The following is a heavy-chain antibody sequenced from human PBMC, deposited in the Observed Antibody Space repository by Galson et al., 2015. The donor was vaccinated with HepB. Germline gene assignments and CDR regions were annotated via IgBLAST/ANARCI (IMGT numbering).Heavy chain of an antibody. CDR1: GYTFTSYA. Sequence: SVKVSCKASGYTFTSYAMNWVRQAPGQGLEWMGWINTNTGNPTYAQGFTGRFVFSLDTSVSTAYLQISSLKAEDTAVYYCAREPSYYDFWSGYYPYYYYYYMDVWGKGTTVTVSS. J-gene: IGHJ6*03. V-gene: IGHV7-4-1*02. D-gene: IGHD3-3*01. CDR2: INTNTGNP. CDR3: AREPSYYDFWSGYYPYYYYYYMDV.